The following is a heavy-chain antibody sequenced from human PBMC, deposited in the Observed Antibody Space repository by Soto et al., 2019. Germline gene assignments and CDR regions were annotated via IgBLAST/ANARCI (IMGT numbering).Heavy chain of an antibody. CDR1: GESLNYYY. V-gene: IGHV4-34*01. CDR2: IYESGGT. CDR3: AGGHWSDRLSN. Sequence: PSETLSLTCAIYGESLNYYYWSWIRQSPGQGLEWIGEIYESGGTNYNPSLKGRATISAVWSAQQMSLELKSVTAADTAVYYCAGGHWSDRLSNWGPGTLVTVSS. D-gene: IGHD2-8*02. J-gene: IGHJ4*02.